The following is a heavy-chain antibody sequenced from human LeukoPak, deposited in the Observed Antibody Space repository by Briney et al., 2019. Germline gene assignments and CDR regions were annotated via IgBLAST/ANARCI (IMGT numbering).Heavy chain of an antibody. V-gene: IGHV4-59*01. D-gene: IGHD6-13*01. CDR1: GGSFSGYY. CDR2: IYYSGST. CDR3: ARVYTRAYSSSWSHNWFDP. Sequence: SETLSLTCAVYGGSFSGYYWSWIRQPPGKGLEWIGYIYYSGSTNYNPSLKSRVTISVDTSKNQFSLKLSSVTAADTAVYYCARVYTRAYSSSWSHNWFDPWGQGTLVTVSS. J-gene: IGHJ5*02.